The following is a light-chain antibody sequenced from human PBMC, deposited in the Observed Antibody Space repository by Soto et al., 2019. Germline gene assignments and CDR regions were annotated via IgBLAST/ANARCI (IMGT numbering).Light chain of an antibody. CDR1: QTLSSTY. CDR3: QQFVTSPQT. V-gene: IGKV3-20*01. J-gene: IGKJ1*01. CDR2: GAS. Sequence: EIVLTQSPGALSLSPGERATLSCRASQTLSSTYLAWYQQKPGQAPRLLISGASSRATGIPDRFSGSGSGTDFTLTISRLEPEDFAVYYCQQFVTSPQTFGQGTKVDI.